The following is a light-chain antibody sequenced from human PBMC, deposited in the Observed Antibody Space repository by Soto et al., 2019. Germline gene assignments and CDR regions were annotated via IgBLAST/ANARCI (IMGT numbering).Light chain of an antibody. J-gene: IGLJ2*01. V-gene: IGLV1-51*01. Sequence: QSVLTQPPSVSAAPGQKVTISCSGSSSNIGNNYVSWYQQLPGTAPKLLIYDINKRPSGIPDRFSGSKSGTSATLGITGLQTGDEADYYCGTWDSSLSGVVFGGGTKVTVL. CDR2: DIN. CDR3: GTWDSSLSGVV. CDR1: SSNIGNNY.